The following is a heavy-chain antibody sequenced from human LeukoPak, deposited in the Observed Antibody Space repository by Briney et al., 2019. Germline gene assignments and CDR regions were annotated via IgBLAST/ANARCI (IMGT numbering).Heavy chain of an antibody. Sequence: PGGSLRLSCAASGFTFSDYYMSWIRQAPGKGLEWVSYISSSSSYTNYADSVKGRFTTSRDNAKNSLYLQMNSLRAEDTAVYYCARAPHYSNYGPYYYGMDVWGQGTTVTVSS. J-gene: IGHJ6*02. CDR1: GFTFSDYY. CDR3: ARAPHYSNYGPYYYGMDV. V-gene: IGHV3-11*06. CDR2: ISSSSSYT. D-gene: IGHD4-11*01.